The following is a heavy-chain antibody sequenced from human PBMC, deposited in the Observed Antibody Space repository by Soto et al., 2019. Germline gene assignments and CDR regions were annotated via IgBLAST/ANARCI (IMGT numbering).Heavy chain of an antibody. CDR1: GGTFSSYT. V-gene: IGHV1-69*02. J-gene: IGHJ6*03. CDR3: ARGGYCSGGSCYVSPTKYYYYYYMDV. D-gene: IGHD2-15*01. Sequence: SVKVSCKASGGTFSSYTISWVRQAPGQGLEWMGRIIPILGIANYAQKFQGRVTITADQSTSTAYMELSSLRSEDTAVYYCARGGYCSGGSCYVSPTKYYYYYYMDVWGKGTTVTVSS. CDR2: IIPILGIA.